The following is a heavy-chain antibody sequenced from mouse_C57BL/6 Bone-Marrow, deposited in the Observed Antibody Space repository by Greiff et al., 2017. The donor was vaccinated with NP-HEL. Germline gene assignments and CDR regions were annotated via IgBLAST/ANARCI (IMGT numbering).Heavy chain of an antibody. CDR2: IDPENGDT. J-gene: IGHJ3*01. V-gene: IGHV14-4*01. D-gene: IGHD3-2*02. CDR1: GFNIKDDY. CDR3: TTRSGWLAY. Sequence: EVQLQQSGAELVRPGASVKLSCTASGFNIKDDYMHWVKQRPEQGLEWIGWIDPENGDTKYASKFQGKATITADKSSSTAYLQRSSLTSEDTAVCYSTTRSGWLAYWGQGTLVTVSA.